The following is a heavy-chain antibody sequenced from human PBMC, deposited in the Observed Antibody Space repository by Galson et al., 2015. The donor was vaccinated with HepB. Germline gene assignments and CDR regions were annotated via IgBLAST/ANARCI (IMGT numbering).Heavy chain of an antibody. J-gene: IGHJ5*02. D-gene: IGHD3-10*01. CDR2: IGPYSGDT. CDR1: GYRFTDYG. V-gene: IGHV1-18*01. CDR3: ARDHGFGDSLPDP. Sequence: SGAEVKEPGASVKVSCKTSGYRFTDYGISWVRQVPGRGLEYVGWIGPYSGDTVYAQKFQGRVTMTTDTSTTTVYMELRSLEVGDTAVYYCARDHGFGDSLPDPWGQGTLVAVSA.